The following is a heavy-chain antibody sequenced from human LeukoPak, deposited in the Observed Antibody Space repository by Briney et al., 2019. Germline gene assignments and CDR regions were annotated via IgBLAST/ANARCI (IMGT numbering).Heavy chain of an antibody. J-gene: IGHJ6*02. V-gene: IGHV5-51*01. CDR2: IYPGDSDT. Sequence: GESLKISCKASGYSFSNYWIGWVRQMPGKGLEWMGIIYPGDSDTRYSPSFRGQVTISADKSISTAYLHWSSLKASDTAKYYCARPDTIFGVVAGMDVWGQGTTVTVSS. CDR3: ARPDTIFGVVAGMDV. CDR1: GYSFSNYW. D-gene: IGHD3-3*01.